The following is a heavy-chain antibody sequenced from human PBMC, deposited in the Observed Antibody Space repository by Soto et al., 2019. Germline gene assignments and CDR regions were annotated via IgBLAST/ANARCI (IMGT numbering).Heavy chain of an antibody. Sequence: ASVKVSCKASGGTFSSYAISWGRQAPGQGLEWMGGIIPIFGTANYAQKFQGRVTITADESTSTAYMELSSLRSEDTAVYYCARIKTIAYCGGDCMDGMDVWGQGTTVTVSS. CDR3: ARIKTIAYCGGDCMDGMDV. J-gene: IGHJ6*02. D-gene: IGHD2-21*02. CDR2: IIPIFGTA. V-gene: IGHV1-69*13. CDR1: GGTFSSYA.